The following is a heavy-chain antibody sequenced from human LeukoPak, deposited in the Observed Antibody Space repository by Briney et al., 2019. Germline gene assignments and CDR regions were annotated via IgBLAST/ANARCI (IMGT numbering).Heavy chain of an antibody. CDR1: GFSLSTSGVG. D-gene: IGHD6-13*01. J-gene: IGHJ5*02. CDR3: ARESGYSSSWYGDWFDP. V-gene: IGHV2-5*01. CDR2: IYWNDDK. Sequence: SGPTLVKPTQTLTLTCTFSGFSLSTSGVGVGWIRKPPGKALEWLALIYWNDDKRYSPSLKSRLTITKDISKNQVVLTMTNMDPVDTATYYCARESGYSSSWYGDWFDPWGQGTLVTVSS.